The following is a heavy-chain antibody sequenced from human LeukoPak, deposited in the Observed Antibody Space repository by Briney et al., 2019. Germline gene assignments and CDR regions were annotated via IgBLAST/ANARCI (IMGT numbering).Heavy chain of an antibody. CDR1: GFTFSSYW. V-gene: IGHV3-74*01. CDR2: SNSDWSST. Sequence: GGSLRLSCAASGFTFSSYWMHWVHQAPGKGLAWVSRSNSDWSSTNYPDSVQGRFTISKDNAKYPLFLQINSLGPEGPGVYYRAENQLPHSFDIWGQGTMVTVSS. D-gene: IGHD2-2*01. CDR3: AENQLPHSFDI. J-gene: IGHJ3*02.